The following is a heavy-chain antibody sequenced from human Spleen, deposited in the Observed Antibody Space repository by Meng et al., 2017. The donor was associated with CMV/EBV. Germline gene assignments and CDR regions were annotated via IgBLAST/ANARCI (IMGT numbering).Heavy chain of an antibody. D-gene: IGHD3-3*01. CDR2: IYYSGST. CDR3: ARAPGSFWSGYFQH. CDR1: GGSVSSGSYC. J-gene: IGHJ1*01. V-gene: IGHV4-61*01. Sequence: SETLSLTCSVSGGSVSSGSYCWNWIRQPPGKGLEWIGYIYYSGSTNYNSSLKSRVTISVDTSKNQFSLKVTSVTAADTAVYYCARAPGSFWSGYFQHWGQGTLVTVSS.